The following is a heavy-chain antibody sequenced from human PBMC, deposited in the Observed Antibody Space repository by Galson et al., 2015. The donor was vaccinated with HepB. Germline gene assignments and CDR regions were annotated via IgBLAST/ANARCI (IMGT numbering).Heavy chain of an antibody. Sequence: SLRLSCAASGFTFSSYAMHWVRQAPGKGLEWVAVISYDGSNKYYADSVKGRFTISRDNSKNTLYLQMNSLRAEDTAVYYCARLGWGYGSGSYYPPANDYWGQGTLVTVSS. CDR2: ISYDGSNK. CDR3: ARLGWGYGSGSYYPPANDY. CDR1: GFTFSSYA. V-gene: IGHV3-30-3*01. J-gene: IGHJ4*02. D-gene: IGHD3-10*01.